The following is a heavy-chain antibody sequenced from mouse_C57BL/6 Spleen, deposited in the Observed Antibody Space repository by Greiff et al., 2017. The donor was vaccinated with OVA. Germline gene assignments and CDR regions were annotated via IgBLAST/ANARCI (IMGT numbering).Heavy chain of an antibody. CDR2: INSDGGST. CDR1: EYEFPSHD. J-gene: IGHJ1*03. CDR3: ARAPLHGSSYYWYFDV. Sequence: EVQLVESGGGLVQPGESLKLSCESNEYEFPSHDMSWVRKTPEKRLELVAAINSDGGSTYYPDTMERRFIISRDNTKKTLYLQMSSLRSEDTALYYCARAPLHGSSYYWYFDVWGTGTTVTVSS. D-gene: IGHD1-1*01. V-gene: IGHV5-2*01.